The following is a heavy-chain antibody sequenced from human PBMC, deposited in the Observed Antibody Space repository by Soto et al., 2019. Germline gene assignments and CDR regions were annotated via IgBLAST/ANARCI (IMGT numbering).Heavy chain of an antibody. J-gene: IGHJ4*02. CDR3: ARVVRDYGDFLY. CDR2: INAGNGNT. D-gene: IGHD4-17*01. Sequence: GASVKVSCKASGYTFTSYAMHWVRQAPGQRLEWMGWINAGNGNTKYSQKFQGRVTITRDTSASTAYMELSSLRSEDTAVYYCARVVRDYGDFLYWGQGTLVTVSS. CDR1: GYTFTSYA. V-gene: IGHV1-3*01.